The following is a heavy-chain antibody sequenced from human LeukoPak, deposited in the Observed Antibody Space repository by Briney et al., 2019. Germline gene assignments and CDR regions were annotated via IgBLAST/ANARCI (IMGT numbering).Heavy chain of an antibody. Sequence: PGGSLRLSCAASGFTFSSYGMHWVRQAPGKGLEWVAVIWYDGSNKYYADSVKGRFTISRDNSKNTLCLQMNSLRAEDTAVYYCARDESYYFDYWGQGTLVTVSS. CDR2: IWYDGSNK. CDR1: GFTFSSYG. CDR3: ARDESYYFDY. J-gene: IGHJ4*02. V-gene: IGHV3-33*01.